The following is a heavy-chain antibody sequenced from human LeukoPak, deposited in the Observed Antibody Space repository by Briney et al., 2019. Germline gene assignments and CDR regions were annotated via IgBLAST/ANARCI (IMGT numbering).Heavy chain of an antibody. CDR3: ARLTMVRGVIYGTDWYFDL. CDR1: SYSISSGYY. V-gene: IGHV4-38-2*02. D-gene: IGHD3-10*01. J-gene: IGHJ2*01. CDR2: IYSSGTT. Sequence: PSETLSLTCTVSSYSISSGYYWGWIRQPPGQGLEWIGYIYSSGTTNYNPSLKSRVTISVDTSKIQFSLKLSSVTAADTAVYYCARLTMVRGVIYGTDWYFDLWGRGTLVTVSS.